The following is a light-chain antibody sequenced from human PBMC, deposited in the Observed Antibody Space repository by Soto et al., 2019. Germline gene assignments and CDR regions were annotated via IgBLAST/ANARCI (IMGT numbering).Light chain of an antibody. CDR3: QQRGNRPPWT. Sequence: EIVMTQSPATLSVSPGERATLSCRASQSVFSSLAWYQQKPGQAPRLLIYGAATRATGIPARFSGSGSGTDFTLTISSLEPEDFAVYYCQQRGNRPPWTFGQGTTVDIK. V-gene: IGKV3-15*01. J-gene: IGKJ1*01. CDR2: GAA. CDR1: QSVFSS.